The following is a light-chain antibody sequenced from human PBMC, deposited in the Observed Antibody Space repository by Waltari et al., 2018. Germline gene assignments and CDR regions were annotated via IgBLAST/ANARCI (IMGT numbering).Light chain of an antibody. J-gene: IGKJ2*01. CDR3: QQYYSTPT. CDR1: QGISNS. V-gene: IGKV1-NL1*01. Sequence: DIQMTQSPSSLSASVGDRVTITCRASQGISNSLAWYQQKPGKAPKLLLYAASRLESGVPSRFSGSGSGTEYTLTIRSLQPEDFATYYCQQYYSTPTFGQGTKLEI. CDR2: AAS.